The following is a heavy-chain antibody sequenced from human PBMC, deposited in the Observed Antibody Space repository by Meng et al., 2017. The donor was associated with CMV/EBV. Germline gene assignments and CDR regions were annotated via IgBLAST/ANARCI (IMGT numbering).Heavy chain of an antibody. CDR1: GYSFTSYW. Sequence: GGFLRLSCKGSGYSFTSYWIGWVRQMPGKGLEWMGIIYPGDSDTRYSPSFQGQVTISADKSISTAYLQWSSLKASDTAMYYCARLGGVPAAGVIYRGHWFDPWGQGTLVTVSS. CDR3: ARLGGVPAAGVIYRGHWFDP. J-gene: IGHJ5*02. V-gene: IGHV5-51*01. D-gene: IGHD2-2*01. CDR2: IYPGDSDT.